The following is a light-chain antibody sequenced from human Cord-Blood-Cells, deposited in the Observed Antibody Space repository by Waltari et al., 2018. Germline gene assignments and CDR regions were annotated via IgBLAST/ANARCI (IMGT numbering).Light chain of an antibody. CDR2: VNS. V-gene: IGLV1-40*01. CDR1: SSNLGAGYD. Sequence: QSVLTQPPSVSGAPGQRVTISCTGSSSNLGAGYDVHWYQHLPGTAPKLLIYVNSNRPSGVPDRFSGSKSGTSASLAITGLQAEDEADYYCQSYDSSLSGPYVFGTGTKVTVL. CDR3: QSYDSSLSGPYV. J-gene: IGLJ1*01.